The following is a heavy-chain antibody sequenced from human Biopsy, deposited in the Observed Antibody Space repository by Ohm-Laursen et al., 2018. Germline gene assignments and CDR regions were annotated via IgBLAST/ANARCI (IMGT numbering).Heavy chain of an antibody. D-gene: IGHD3-16*01. Sequence: GASVKVSCKGSGYIFTSFGVSWVRQAPGHGLEWMGWVSTYNGNTEYEQKFQGRVTMTTDTSANTAYMELRSLISDDTAVYFCARVREGGLLDYWGQGILVTVSS. CDR3: ARVREGGLLDY. V-gene: IGHV1-18*01. J-gene: IGHJ4*02. CDR2: VSTYNGNT. CDR1: GYIFTSFG.